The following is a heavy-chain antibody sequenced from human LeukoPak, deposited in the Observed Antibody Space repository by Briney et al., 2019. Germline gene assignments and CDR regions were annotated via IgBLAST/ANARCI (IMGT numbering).Heavy chain of an antibody. CDR1: GGTFSSYA. Sequence: GASVKVSCKASGGTFSSYAISWVRQAPGQGPEWMGGIIPIFGTANCAQKFQGRVTITADESTSTAYMELSSLRSEDTAVYYCAREWGHDSSGYYYAYWGQGTLVTVSS. CDR2: IIPIFGTA. D-gene: IGHD3-22*01. CDR3: AREWGHDSSGYYYAY. V-gene: IGHV1-69*13. J-gene: IGHJ4*02.